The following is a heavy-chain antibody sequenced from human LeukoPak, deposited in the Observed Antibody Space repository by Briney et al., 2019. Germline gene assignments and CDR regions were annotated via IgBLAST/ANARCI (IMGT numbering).Heavy chain of an antibody. CDR1: GFTFSSYW. Sequence: GGSLRLSCAASGFTFSSYWMHWVRQAPGKGLVRVSRINSDGSSTSYADSVKGRFTISRDNAKNTLYLQMNSLRAEDTAVYYCARGVPADPWGQGTLVTVSS. V-gene: IGHV3-74*01. CDR3: ARGVPADP. D-gene: IGHD2-2*01. J-gene: IGHJ5*02. CDR2: INSDGSST.